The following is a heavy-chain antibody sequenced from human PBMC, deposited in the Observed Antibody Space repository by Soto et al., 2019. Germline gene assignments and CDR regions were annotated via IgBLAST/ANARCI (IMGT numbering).Heavy chain of an antibody. Sequence: SVKVSCKASGGTFSSYAISWVRQAPGQGLEWMGGIIPIFSTANYAQKFQGRVTITADESTSTAYMELSSLRSEDTAVYYCARWQGMSSRIQLWLRTAHGMDVWGQGTTVTVSS. CDR2: IIPIFSTA. CDR3: ARWQGMSSRIQLWLRTAHGMDV. CDR1: GGTFSSYA. J-gene: IGHJ6*02. D-gene: IGHD5-18*01. V-gene: IGHV1-69*13.